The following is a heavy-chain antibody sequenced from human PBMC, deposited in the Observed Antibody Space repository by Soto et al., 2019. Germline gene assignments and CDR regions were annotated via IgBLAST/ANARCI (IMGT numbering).Heavy chain of an antibody. CDR1: GGTFSSNS. Sequence: QVQLVQSGAEVKRPGSSVKVSCKASGGTFSSNSINWVRQAPGQGLEWMGSIIPLFGTTDYAQNFQGRVTISADKFTNTAYMELSSLRSEDTAVYFCARAVLSSSRPSCCEYGMDVWGQGTTVTVSS. V-gene: IGHV1-69*06. CDR2: IIPLFGTT. D-gene: IGHD6-19*01. J-gene: IGHJ6*02. CDR3: ARAVLSSSRPSCCEYGMDV.